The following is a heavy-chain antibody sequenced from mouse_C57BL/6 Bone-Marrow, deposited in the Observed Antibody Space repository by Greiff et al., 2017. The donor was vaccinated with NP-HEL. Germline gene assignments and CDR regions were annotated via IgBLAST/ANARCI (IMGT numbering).Heavy chain of an antibody. CDR1: GYTFTSYW. CDR3: AYACGTYYYAMEA. J-gene: IGHJ4*01. D-gene: IGHD1-1*01. CDR2: IDPSDSYT. Sequence: VQLQQPGAELVRPGTSVKLSCKASGYTFTSYWMHWVKQRPGQGLEWIGVIDPSDSYTNYNQKFKGKATLTVDTSSSTAYMQLSSLTSEDSAVYYCAYACGTYYYAMEAWGKGTSVTVSS. V-gene: IGHV1-59*01.